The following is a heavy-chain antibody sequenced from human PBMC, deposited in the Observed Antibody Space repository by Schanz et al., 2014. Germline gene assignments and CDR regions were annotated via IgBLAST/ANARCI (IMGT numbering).Heavy chain of an antibody. J-gene: IGHJ4*02. CDR1: GFTFSDYS. Sequence: EVHLVESGGGLVKPGGSLRLSCGASGFTFSDYSMNWVRQAPGKGLEWVSSISESSSYIYYADSVKGRFTISRDTAKTSLYLQMCSLRAQATAVSSCARDRVQYSSGWYSDSWGQGTLVTVSS. D-gene: IGHD6-19*01. CDR3: ARDRVQYSSGWYSDS. CDR2: ISESSSYI. V-gene: IGHV3-21*01.